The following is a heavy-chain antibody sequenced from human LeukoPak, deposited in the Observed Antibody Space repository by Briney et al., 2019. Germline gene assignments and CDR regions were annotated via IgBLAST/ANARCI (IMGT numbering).Heavy chain of an antibody. Sequence: SETLSLTCAVSGASISDSKYYWAWVRQTPGKGLEWIGSIYHSGSTYYNPSLKTRVTISVDTSNDQFSPRLRSVTAADTAVYYCARQPPFSYYYDSSGTNFDYWGQGTLVTVSS. CDR1: GASISDSKYY. CDR3: ARQPPFSYYYDSSGTNFDY. CDR2: IYHSGST. D-gene: IGHD3-22*01. V-gene: IGHV4-39*01. J-gene: IGHJ4*02.